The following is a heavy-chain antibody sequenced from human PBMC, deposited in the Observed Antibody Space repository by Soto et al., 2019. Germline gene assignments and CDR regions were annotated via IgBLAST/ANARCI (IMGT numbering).Heavy chain of an antibody. CDR3: ARGIAAAGD. CDR1: EFTFTNYW. CDR2: IHSDGSSA. Sequence: GGSLRLSCAGSEFTFTNYWMHWVRQAPGKGLVWVSRIHSDGSSASYADSVKGRFTISRDNAKNTLYLQMNSLRVEDTAVYYCARGIAAAGDWGQGTLVTVSS. V-gene: IGHV3-74*01. J-gene: IGHJ4*02. D-gene: IGHD6-13*01.